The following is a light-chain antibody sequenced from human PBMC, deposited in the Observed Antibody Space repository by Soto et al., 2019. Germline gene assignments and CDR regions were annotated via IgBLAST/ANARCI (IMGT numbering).Light chain of an antibody. CDR3: QHSDSDSAT. CDR1: QNIDRW. J-gene: IGKJ2*01. V-gene: IGKV1-5*03. CDR2: KAS. Sequence: DIQMTQSPSTLSPSVGDRVTITCRASQNIDRWLAWYQQKPGKAPKLLIYKASFLEGGVPSRFSGSGSGTEFSLTSSSLQPDDFASEYCQHSDSDSATFGQGTKLEIK.